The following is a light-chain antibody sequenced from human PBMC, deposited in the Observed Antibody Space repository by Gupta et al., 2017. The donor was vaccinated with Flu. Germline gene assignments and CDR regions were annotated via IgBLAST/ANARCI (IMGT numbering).Light chain of an antibody. CDR1: SSNIGTVYD. Sequence: SVLTQPPSVSGAPGPRVIISCTGSSSNIGTVYDVHWYQQLPGTAPKLLIYGNSNRPSGVSDRFSGSKSGTSASLTITGLQAEDEADYFCQSYDSSRIGYVFGTGTKVTVL. J-gene: IGLJ1*01. V-gene: IGLV1-40*01. CDR2: GNS. CDR3: QSYDSSRIGYV.